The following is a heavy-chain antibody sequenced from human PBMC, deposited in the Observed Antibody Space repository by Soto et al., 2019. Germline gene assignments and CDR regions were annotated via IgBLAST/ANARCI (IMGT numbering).Heavy chain of an antibody. CDR1: GFTCSTYS. V-gene: IGHV3-48*01. CDR3: VKDRWVDC. Sequence: PGESLRLACASSGFTCSTYSMHWVRQAPGKGLEWVSYISYTSSTIYYADSVKGRFTISRDNSRNTLYLQMSSLRAEDTAVYYCVKDRWVDCWGQATRVTVS. J-gene: IGHJ5*01. CDR2: ISYTSSTI.